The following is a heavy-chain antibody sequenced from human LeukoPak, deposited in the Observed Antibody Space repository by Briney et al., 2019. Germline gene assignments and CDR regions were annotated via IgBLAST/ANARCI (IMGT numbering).Heavy chain of an antibody. D-gene: IGHD3-10*01. CDR2: IQSKTDGGTT. V-gene: IGHV3-15*01. CDR3: ATLTVRGVINI. CDR1: GFTFGDYA. Sequence: PGGSLRLSCTASGFTFGDYAMSWVRQAPGKGLEWVGRIQSKTDGGTTEYAAPVKGRFTISRDDSKTTLYLQMNSLKTEDTAVYYCATLTVRGVINIWGQGTLVTVHS. J-gene: IGHJ4*02.